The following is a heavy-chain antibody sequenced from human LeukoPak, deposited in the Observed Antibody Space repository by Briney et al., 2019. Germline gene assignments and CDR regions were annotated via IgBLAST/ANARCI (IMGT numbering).Heavy chain of an antibody. CDR2: IYYSGST. CDR3: ARGDSGSYLGFDY. J-gene: IGHJ4*02. Sequence: SETLSLTCTVSGGSISSYYWSWIRQPPGKGLEWIGYIYYSGSTNYNPSLKSRVTISVDTSKNQFSLKLSSVTAADTAVYYCARGDSGSYLGFDYWGQGTLVTVSS. CDR1: GGSISSYY. D-gene: IGHD1-26*01. V-gene: IGHV4-59*01.